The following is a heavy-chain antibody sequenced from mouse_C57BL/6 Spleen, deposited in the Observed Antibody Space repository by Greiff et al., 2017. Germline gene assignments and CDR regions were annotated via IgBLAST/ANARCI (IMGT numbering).Heavy chain of an antibody. V-gene: IGHV1-72*01. CDR3: ARCENDGYYLYYSLDY. J-gene: IGHJ4*01. CDR1: GYTFTSYW. Sequence: QVQLQQSGAELVKPGASVKLSCKASGYTFTSYWMHWVKQRPGRGLEWIGRIDPNSGGTKYNEKFKSKATLTVDKPSSTAYRQLSSLTSEGSAVYYGARCENDGYYLYYSLDYWGQGTSVTVSS. CDR2: IDPNSGGT. D-gene: IGHD2-3*01.